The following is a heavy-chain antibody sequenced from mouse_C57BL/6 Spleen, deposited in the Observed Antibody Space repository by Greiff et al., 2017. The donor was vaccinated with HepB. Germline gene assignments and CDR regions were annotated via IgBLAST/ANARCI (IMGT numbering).Heavy chain of an antibody. CDR3: ARASGYYGSSYDFDY. CDR1: GYTFTSYW. CDR2: IDPSDSYT. D-gene: IGHD1-1*01. V-gene: IGHV1-50*01. Sequence: QVQLKQPGAELVKPGASVKLSCKASGYTFTSYWMQWVKQRPGQGLEWIGEIDPSDSYTNYNQKFKGKATLTVDTSSSTAYMQLSSLTSEDSAVYYCARASGYYGSSYDFDYWGQGTTLTVSS. J-gene: IGHJ2*01.